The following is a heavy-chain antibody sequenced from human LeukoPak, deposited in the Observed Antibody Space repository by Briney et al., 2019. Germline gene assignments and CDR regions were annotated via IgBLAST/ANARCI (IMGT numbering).Heavy chain of an antibody. CDR3: ARQKGSYYGSGSRGSWFDP. Sequence: GESLKISCQGSGYSFTSYWIGWVRQMPGKGLEWMGIIYPGDSDTRYSPSFQGQVTISADKSISTAYLQWSSLKASDTAMYYCARQKGSYYGSGSRGSWFDPWGQGTLVTVSS. D-gene: IGHD3-10*01. CDR2: IYPGDSDT. V-gene: IGHV5-51*01. J-gene: IGHJ5*02. CDR1: GYSFTSYW.